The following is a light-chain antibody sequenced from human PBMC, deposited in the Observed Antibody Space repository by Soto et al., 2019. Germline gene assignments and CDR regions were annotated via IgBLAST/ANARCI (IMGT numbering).Light chain of an antibody. J-gene: IGKJ5*01. CDR2: GAS. CDR1: QSVSSN. Sequence: EVVVTQSPATLSVSPGERATLSCRASQSVSSNLAWYQQKPGQAPRLLIYGASTRATGIPARFSSSGSGTEFTLTISSLQSEDFAVYYCHQYDNWPKTFGQGTRLEIK. CDR3: HQYDNWPKT. V-gene: IGKV3-15*01.